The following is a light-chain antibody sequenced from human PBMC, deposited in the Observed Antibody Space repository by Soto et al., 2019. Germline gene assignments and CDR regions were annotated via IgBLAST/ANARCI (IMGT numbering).Light chain of an antibody. CDR2: EVS. CDR1: SSDVGGYNY. J-gene: IGLJ1*01. CDR3: SSYTSSSTLP. V-gene: IGLV2-14*01. Sequence: QSALTQPASVSGSPGQSITISCTGTSSDVGGYNYVSWYQQHPGKAPKLMIYEVSNRPSGVSNRFSGSKSGNTASLTISGLQAADEADYYCSSYTSSSTLPFGTGTKLTVL.